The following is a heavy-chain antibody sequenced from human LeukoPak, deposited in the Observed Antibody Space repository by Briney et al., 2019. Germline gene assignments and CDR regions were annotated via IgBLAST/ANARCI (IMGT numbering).Heavy chain of an antibody. V-gene: IGHV4-39*01. CDR3: ARGPPALTGRHGRKGPDY. Sequence: PSETLSLTCTVSGGSISSSSYYWGWIRQPPGKGLEWIVSIYYSGSTYYNPSVKSRVTISLDTSKNQFSLKLSSVTAADTAVYYCARGPPALTGRHGRKGPDYWGQGTLVTVSS. CDR1: GGSISSSSYY. D-gene: IGHD1-20*01. J-gene: IGHJ4*02. CDR2: IYYSGST.